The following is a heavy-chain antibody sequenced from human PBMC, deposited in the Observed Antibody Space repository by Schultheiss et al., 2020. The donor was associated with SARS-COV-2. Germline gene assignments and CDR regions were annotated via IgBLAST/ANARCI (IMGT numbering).Heavy chain of an antibody. CDR2: IYYSGST. CDR1: GGSISSSSYY. J-gene: IGHJ4*02. V-gene: IGHV4-39*07. D-gene: IGHD3-10*01. CDR3: AREGGYYYGSGSYYSNFDY. Sequence: SETLSLTCTVSGGSISSSSYYWGWIRQPPGKGLEWIGSIYYSGSTNYNPSLKSRVTMSVDTSKNQFSLKLSSVTAADTAVYYCAREGGYYYGSGSYYSNFDYWGQGTLVTVSS.